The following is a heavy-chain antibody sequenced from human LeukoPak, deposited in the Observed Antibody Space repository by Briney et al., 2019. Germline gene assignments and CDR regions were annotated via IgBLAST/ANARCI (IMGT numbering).Heavy chain of an antibody. CDR3: ARRYSSGWSPTFDY. CDR2: IYNSGGGT. D-gene: IGHD6-19*01. V-gene: IGHV4-59*01. J-gene: IGHJ4*02. CDR1: GGSLSTYY. Sequence: SEILSLTCTVSGGSLSTYYWGWIRQPPGKGLEWIGYIYNSGGGTNSNPSLKSRVTISEDTSKNQFSLKLSSVTAADTAVYYCARRYSSGWSPTFDYWGQGILVTVSS.